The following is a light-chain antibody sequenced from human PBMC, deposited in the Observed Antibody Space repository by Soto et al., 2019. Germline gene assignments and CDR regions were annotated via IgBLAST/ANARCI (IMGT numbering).Light chain of an antibody. V-gene: IGKV3-20*01. CDR2: DAS. CDR3: QHYGNSPPLT. J-gene: IGKJ4*01. Sequence: EIVLTQHPGTLSLCPGERATVSGRASQCLSLTYLAWYHQQPGQPPTLLIYDASSRAASSPDRFSGSGSATAVSLTISSLEPADFAVYYCQHYGNSPPLTFGGGTKVDIK. CDR1: QCLSLTY.